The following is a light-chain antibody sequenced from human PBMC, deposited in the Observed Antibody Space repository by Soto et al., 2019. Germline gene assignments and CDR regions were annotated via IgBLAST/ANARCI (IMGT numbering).Light chain of an antibody. CDR2: LGS. Sequence: IVMTQSPLSLPVTPGEPASISCRSSQSLLHSNGYNYLDWYLQKPGQSPQLLIYLGSNRASGVPDRFCGCGSGTDFTLKISRVEAEDVGVYYCMQAVQTPYTFCQGTKLEIK. CDR1: QSLLHSNGYNY. V-gene: IGKV2-28*01. CDR3: MQAVQTPYT. J-gene: IGKJ2*01.